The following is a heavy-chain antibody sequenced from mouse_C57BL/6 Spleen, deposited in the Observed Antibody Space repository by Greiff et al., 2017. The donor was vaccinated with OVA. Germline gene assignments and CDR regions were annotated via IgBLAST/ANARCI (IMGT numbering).Heavy chain of an antibody. J-gene: IGHJ2*01. V-gene: IGHV14-4*01. D-gene: IGHD2-1*01. CDR3: TRGNYSYYFDY. CDR1: GFNIKDDY. Sequence: DVQLQESGAELVRPGASVKLSCTASGFNIKDDYMHWVKQRPEQGLEWIGWIDPENGDTEYASKFQGKATITADTSSNTAYLQLSSLTSEDTAVYYCTRGNYSYYFDYWGQGTTLTVSS. CDR2: IDPENGDT.